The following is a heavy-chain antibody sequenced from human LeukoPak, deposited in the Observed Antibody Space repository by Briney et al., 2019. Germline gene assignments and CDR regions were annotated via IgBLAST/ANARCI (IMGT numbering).Heavy chain of an antibody. V-gene: IGHV1-18*01. J-gene: IGHJ4*02. CDR3: ARESTRFLEWLFKAYYFDY. CDR1: GYTFTSYG. D-gene: IGHD3-3*01. Sequence: ASVKVSCKASGYTFTSYGISWVRQAPGQGLEWMGWISAYNGNTNYAQKLQGRVTMTTDTSTSTAYMELRSLRSDDTAVYYCARESTRFLEWLFKAYYFDYWGQGTLVTVSS. CDR2: ISAYNGNT.